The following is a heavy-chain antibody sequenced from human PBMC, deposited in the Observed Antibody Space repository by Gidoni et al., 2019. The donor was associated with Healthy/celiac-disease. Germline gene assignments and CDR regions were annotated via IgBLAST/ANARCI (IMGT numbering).Heavy chain of an antibody. CDR2: ISSSSSYI. J-gene: IGHJ5*02. V-gene: IGHV3-21*01. CDR1: GFPFSSYR. Sequence: EVQLVESGGGLVKPGGSLRLSCAASGFPFSSYRMNWVRQAPGKGLEWVSSISSSSSYIYYADSVKGRFTISRDNAKNSLYLQMNSLRAEDTAGYYWAREDCSGGSCYSRWFDPWGQGTLVTVSS. CDR3: AREDCSGGSCYSRWFDP. D-gene: IGHD2-15*01.